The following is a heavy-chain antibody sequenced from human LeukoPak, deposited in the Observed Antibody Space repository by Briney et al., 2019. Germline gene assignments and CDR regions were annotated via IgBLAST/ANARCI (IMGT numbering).Heavy chain of an antibody. Sequence: GGSLRLSCAASGFTFSSYWMTWVRQAPGMGPECVANINQDGSEKNYVDSVRGRFTISRDNARNSLYLQLNSLRAEDTAVYYCAKDLAYSSSWRHYYYYYGMDVWGQGTTVTVSS. J-gene: IGHJ6*02. CDR3: AKDLAYSSSWRHYYYYYGMDV. CDR1: GFTFSSYW. D-gene: IGHD6-13*01. CDR2: INQDGSEK. V-gene: IGHV3-7*01.